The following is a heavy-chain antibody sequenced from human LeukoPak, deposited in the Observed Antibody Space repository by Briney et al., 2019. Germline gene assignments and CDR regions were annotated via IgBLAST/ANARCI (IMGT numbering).Heavy chain of an antibody. D-gene: IGHD1-14*01. V-gene: IGHV1-69*13. Sequence: SVKVSCKASGYTFTTYYMHWVRQAPGQGLEWMGGIIPIFGTANYAQKFQGRVTITADESTSTAYMELSSLRSEDTAVYYCARGGDRRGFDYWGQGTLVTVSS. J-gene: IGHJ4*02. CDR2: IIPIFGTA. CDR3: ARGGDRRGFDY. CDR1: GYTFTTYY.